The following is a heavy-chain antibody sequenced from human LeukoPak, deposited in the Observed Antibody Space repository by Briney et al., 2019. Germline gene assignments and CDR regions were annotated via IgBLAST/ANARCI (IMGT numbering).Heavy chain of an antibody. V-gene: IGHV1-3*01. Sequence: ASVKVSCKASGYTLTNYGMHWVRQAPGQSLEWMGWINAGNGNTKYSQKFQGRVTITRDTSASTAYMELSSLRSEDTAVYYCAREAWGSSCSDYWGQGTLVTVSP. CDR3: AREAWGSSCSDY. D-gene: IGHD6-13*01. CDR2: INAGNGNT. CDR1: GYTLTNYG. J-gene: IGHJ4*01.